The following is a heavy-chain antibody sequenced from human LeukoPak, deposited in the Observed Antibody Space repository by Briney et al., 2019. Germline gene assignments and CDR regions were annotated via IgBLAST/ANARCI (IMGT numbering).Heavy chain of an antibody. D-gene: IGHD2-21*01. CDR1: GYTFTSYD. J-gene: IGHJ3*02. CDR3: ARVYCGGDCYVDDAFDI. Sequence: ASVKVSCKASGYTFTSYDINWVQQAPGQGLEWMGWINPNSGNTGYAQKFQGRVTITRNTSISTAYMELSSLRSEDTAVYYCARVYCGGDCYVDDAFDIWGQGTMVTVSS. CDR2: INPNSGNT. V-gene: IGHV1-8*03.